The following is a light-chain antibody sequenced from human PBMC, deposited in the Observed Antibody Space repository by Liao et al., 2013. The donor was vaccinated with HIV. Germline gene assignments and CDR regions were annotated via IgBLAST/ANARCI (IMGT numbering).Light chain of an antibody. CDR3: QAWDSSTAAEV. V-gene: IGLV3-1*01. CDR2: QDD. J-gene: IGLJ2*01. Sequence: YELTQPPSVSVSPGQTATISCSGDKLGHKYVCWYQQRPGQSPVLVMYQDDKRPSGIPERFSGSNSGNTATLTISGTQAMDEADYYCQAWDSSTAAEVFGGGTKLTVL. CDR1: KLGHKY.